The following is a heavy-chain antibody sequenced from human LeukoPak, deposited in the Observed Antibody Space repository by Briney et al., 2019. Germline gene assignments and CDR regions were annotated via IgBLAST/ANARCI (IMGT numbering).Heavy chain of an antibody. CDR1: GYTFTSYG. CDR2: ISAYNGNT. J-gene: IGHJ4*02. V-gene: IGHV1-18*01. D-gene: IGHD4-17*01. Sequence: ASVTVSCTASGYTFTSYGISWVRQAPGQGLEWMGWISAYNGNTNYAQKLQGRVTMTTDTSTSTAYMELRSLRSDDTAVYYCARANGDYGKFDYWGQGTLVTVSS. CDR3: ARANGDYGKFDY.